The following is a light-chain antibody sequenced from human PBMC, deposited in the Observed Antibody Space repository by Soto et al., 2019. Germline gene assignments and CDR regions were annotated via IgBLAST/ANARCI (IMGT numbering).Light chain of an antibody. CDR3: SSYTSSSTGV. CDR1: SSDVGGYNY. J-gene: IGLJ3*02. CDR2: DVS. Sequence: QSALTQPASVSGSPGQSITISCTGTSSDVGGYNYVSWYQQHPGKAPKLMIYDVSNRPSGVSNRFSGSKSGNTASLTISGLQAEDAADYYGSSYTSSSTGVFGGGTKVTVL. V-gene: IGLV2-14*01.